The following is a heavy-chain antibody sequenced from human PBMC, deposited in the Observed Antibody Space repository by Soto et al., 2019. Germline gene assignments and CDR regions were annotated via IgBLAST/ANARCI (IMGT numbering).Heavy chain of an antibody. CDR2: IYHSGST. V-gene: IGHV4-4*02. CDR1: GGSISSRDW. J-gene: IGHJ4*02. CDR3: ARGERHYFDSSGFLDY. D-gene: IGHD3-22*01. Sequence: PSETLSLTCTVSGGSISSRDWWSWVRQSPEKGLEWIGEIYHSGSTNYNPSLKSRVTIFVDKSKNQFSLKLTSVTAADTAIYYCARGERHYFDSSGFLDYWSQGTLVTVSS.